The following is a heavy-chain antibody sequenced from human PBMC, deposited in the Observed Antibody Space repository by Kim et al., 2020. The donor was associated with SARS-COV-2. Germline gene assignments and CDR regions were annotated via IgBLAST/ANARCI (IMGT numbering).Heavy chain of an antibody. D-gene: IGHD3-22*01. CDR3: ARSEGPLNYYDSSGYSAFDI. CDR1: GFTFSSYG. V-gene: IGHV3-33*01. J-gene: IGHJ3*02. Sequence: GGSLRHSCAASGFTFSSYGMHWVRQAPGKGLEWVAVIWYDGSNKYYADSVKGRFTISRDNSKNTLYLQMNSLRAEDTAVYYCARSEGPLNYYDSSGYSAFDIWGQGTMVTVSS. CDR2: IWYDGSNK.